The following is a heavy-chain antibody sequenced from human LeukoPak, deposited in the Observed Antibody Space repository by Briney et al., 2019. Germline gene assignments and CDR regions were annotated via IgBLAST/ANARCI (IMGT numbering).Heavy chain of an antibody. Sequence: SETLSLTCTVSGYSISSGHYWGWIRQPSGKGLEWIGSIYHSGSTYYNPSLKSRVTISVDTSKNQFSLKLSSVTAADTAVYYCARDPLYSGSYFDPWGQGTLVTVSS. CDR2: IYHSGST. J-gene: IGHJ5*02. CDR3: ARDPLYSGSYFDP. D-gene: IGHD1-26*01. V-gene: IGHV4-38-2*02. CDR1: GYSISSGHY.